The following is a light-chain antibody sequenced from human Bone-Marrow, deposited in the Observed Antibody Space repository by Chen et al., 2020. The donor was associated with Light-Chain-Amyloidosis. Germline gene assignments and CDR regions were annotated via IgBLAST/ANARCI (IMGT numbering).Light chain of an antibody. J-gene: IGLJ1*01. CDR3: QSADSSGTYV. CDR1: AVPKQY. Sequence: SYELTQPPSVSVSPGQTARITCSGDAVPKQYAYWYKQKPGQAPVLVIYKDSERPPGIPERFSGSISGTTVTLSISGVQAEDDADYYCQSADSSGTYVFGTGTKVTVL. V-gene: IGLV3-25*03. CDR2: KDS.